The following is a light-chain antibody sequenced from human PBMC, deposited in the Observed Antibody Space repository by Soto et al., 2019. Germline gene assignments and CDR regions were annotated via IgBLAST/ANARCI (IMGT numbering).Light chain of an antibody. CDR1: QDIGND. V-gene: IGKV1-17*01. CDR2: STS. CDR3: LQHNSYPYT. J-gene: IGKJ2*01. Sequence: DIQMTQSPSSLSASVGDRVTITCRASQDIGNDLGWYQQNPGKAPKRLIYSTSSLQSGVPSRFSGSGSGTEFTLTISSLQPGDFATYYCLQHNSYPYTFGQGTNLEIK.